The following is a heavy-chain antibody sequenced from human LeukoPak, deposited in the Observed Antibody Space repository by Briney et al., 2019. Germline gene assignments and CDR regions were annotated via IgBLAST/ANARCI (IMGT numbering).Heavy chain of an antibody. J-gene: IGHJ3*02. V-gene: IGHV4-30-4*01. D-gene: IGHD2-21*02. CDR1: GGSISSGDYY. Sequence: SETLSLTCTVPGGSISSGDYYWSWIRQPPGKGLEWIAYIYYSGSTYYNPSLKSRVTISVDTSKNQFSLKLSSVTAADTAVYYCARHLAYCGGDCYSRAFDIWGQGTMVTVSS. CDR3: ARHLAYCGGDCYSRAFDI. CDR2: IYYSGST.